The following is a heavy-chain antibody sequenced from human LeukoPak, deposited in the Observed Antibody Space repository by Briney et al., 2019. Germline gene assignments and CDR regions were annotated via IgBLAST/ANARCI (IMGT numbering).Heavy chain of an antibody. Sequence: SGPTLVNPTQTLALTCTFSGFSLSTSGVGVGWIRQPPGKALEWLALIYWNDDKSYSPSLKSRLTITKDTSKNQVVLTMTNMDPVDTATYYWAHSGSAAIPPDFDYRGQGTLVTVSS. CDR3: AHSGSAAIPPDFDY. CDR1: GFSLSTSGVG. V-gene: IGHV2-5*01. J-gene: IGHJ4*02. CDR2: IYWNDDK. D-gene: IGHD2-2*02.